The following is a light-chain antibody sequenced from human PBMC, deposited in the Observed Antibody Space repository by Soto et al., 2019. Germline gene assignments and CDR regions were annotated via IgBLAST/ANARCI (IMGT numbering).Light chain of an antibody. CDR2: DAS. CDR1: QSVSSN. CDR3: QQYNNWPPIT. Sequence: EIVMTQSPATLSVSPGESATRSCKSSQSVSSNLAWHQQKPGQAPRILMYDASTRATGIPARFSGSGSGTEFTLTISSLQSEDFAVYYCQQYNNWPPITFGKGTRLEI. V-gene: IGKV3-15*01. J-gene: IGKJ5*01.